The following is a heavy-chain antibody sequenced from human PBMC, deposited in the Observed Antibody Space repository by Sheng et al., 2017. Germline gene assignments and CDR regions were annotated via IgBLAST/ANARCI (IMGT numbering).Heavy chain of an antibody. D-gene: IGHD4-17*01. CDR3: ARHGGDYGWNWFDP. CDR2: INHSGST. J-gene: IGHJ5*02. V-gene: IGHV4-34*01. CDR1: GGSFSGYY. Sequence: QVQLQQWGAGLLKPSETLSLTCAVYGGSFSGYYWSWIRQPPGKGLEWIGEINHSGSTNYNPSLKSRVTISVDTSKNQFSLKLSSVTAADTAVYYCARHGGDYGWNWFDPWGQGTLVTVSS.